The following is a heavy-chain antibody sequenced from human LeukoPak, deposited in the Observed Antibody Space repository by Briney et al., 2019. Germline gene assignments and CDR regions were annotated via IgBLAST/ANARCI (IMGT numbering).Heavy chain of an antibody. CDR3: ARDLQH. J-gene: IGHJ1*01. Sequence: GGSLRLSCAASGFTFSSSWMTWVRQAPGKGLEWVANIRQDGNEKYYVDSVEGRFTISRDNAKNSLYLQMDSLRAEDTAVYYCARDLQHWGQGTLVTVSS. CDR2: IRQDGNEK. V-gene: IGHV3-7*03. CDR1: GFTFSSSW.